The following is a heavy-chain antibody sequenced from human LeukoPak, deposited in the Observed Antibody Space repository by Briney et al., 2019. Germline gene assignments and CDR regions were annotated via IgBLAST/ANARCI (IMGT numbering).Heavy chain of an antibody. CDR3: ARVLRWVVVPALFDY. Sequence: SETLSLTCAVYGGSFSGYYWSWIRQPPGKGLEWSGEINHSGSTNYNPSLKSRVTISVDTSKNQFSLKLSSVTAADTAVYYCARVLRWVVVPALFDYWGQGTLVTVSS. D-gene: IGHD2-2*01. CDR2: INHSGST. CDR1: GGSFSGYY. V-gene: IGHV4-34*01. J-gene: IGHJ4*02.